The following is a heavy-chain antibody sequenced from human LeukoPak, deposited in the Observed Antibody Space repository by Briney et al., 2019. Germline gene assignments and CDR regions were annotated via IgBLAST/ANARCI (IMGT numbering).Heavy chain of an antibody. J-gene: IGHJ3*02. CDR2: ISSSSSYI. CDR1: GFTFSSYS. Sequence: PGGSLRISCAASGFTFSSYSMNWVRQAPGKGLEWVSSISSSSSYIYYADSVKGRFTISRDNAKNSLYLQMNSLRAEDTAVYYCARSVHDAFDIWGQGTMVTVSS. V-gene: IGHV3-21*01. CDR3: ARSVHDAFDI.